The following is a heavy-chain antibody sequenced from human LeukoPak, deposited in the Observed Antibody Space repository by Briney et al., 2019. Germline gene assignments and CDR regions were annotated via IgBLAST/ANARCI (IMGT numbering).Heavy chain of an antibody. CDR1: GGSISSGGYY. V-gene: IGHV4-31*03. CDR2: IYYSGST. Sequence: SQTLSLTCTVSGGSISSGGYYWSWIRQHPGKGLEWIGYIYYSGSTYYNPSLKSRVTISVDTSKNQFSLKLSSVTAADTAVYYCARAYSSSWYGVRSPFDPWGQGTLVTVSS. D-gene: IGHD6-13*01. CDR3: ARAYSSSWYGVRSPFDP. J-gene: IGHJ5*02.